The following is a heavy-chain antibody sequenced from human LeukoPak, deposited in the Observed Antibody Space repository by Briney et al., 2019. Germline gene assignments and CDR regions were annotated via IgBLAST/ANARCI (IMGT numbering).Heavy chain of an antibody. CDR2: INPSGGST. Sequence: ASVKVSCKASGYTFTSYYMHWVRQAPGQGLEWMGIINPSGGSTNYAQKFQGRVTITADKSTSTAYMELSSLRSEDTAVYYCARHNQWLWPTNLDYWGQGTLVTVSS. J-gene: IGHJ4*02. V-gene: IGHV1-46*01. CDR1: GYTFTSYY. D-gene: IGHD6-19*01. CDR3: ARHNQWLWPTNLDY.